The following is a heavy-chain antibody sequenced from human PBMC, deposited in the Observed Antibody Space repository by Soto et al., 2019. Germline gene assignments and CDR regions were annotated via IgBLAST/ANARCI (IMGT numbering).Heavy chain of an antibody. V-gene: IGHV3-23*01. CDR2: ISGSGGST. CDR1: GFTFSSYA. J-gene: IGHJ4*02. Sequence: GGSLRLSCAASGFTFSSYAMSWVRQAPGKGLEWVSAISGSGGSTYYADSVKGRFTISRDNSKNTLYLQMNSLRAEDTAVYYCAKVKGVNIVVVVAATFDYWGQGTLVTVSS. CDR3: AKVKGVNIVVVVAATFDY. D-gene: IGHD2-15*01.